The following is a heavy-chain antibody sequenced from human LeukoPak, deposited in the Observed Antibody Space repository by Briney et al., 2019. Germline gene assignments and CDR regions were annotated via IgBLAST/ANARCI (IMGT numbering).Heavy chain of an antibody. D-gene: IGHD2-2*01. Sequence: ASVKVSCKASGYTFTGYYMHWVRQAPGQGLEWMGWINPNSGGTNYAQKFQGRVTMTRDTSISTAYMELSRLRSDDTAVYYCAGAPVVPAAMYYFDYWGQGTLVTVSS. CDR2: INPNSGGT. V-gene: IGHV1-2*02. CDR3: AGAPVVPAAMYYFDY. J-gene: IGHJ4*02. CDR1: GYTFTGYY.